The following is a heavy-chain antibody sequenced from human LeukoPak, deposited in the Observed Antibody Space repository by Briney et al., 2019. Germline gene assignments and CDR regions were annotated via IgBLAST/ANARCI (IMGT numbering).Heavy chain of an antibody. Sequence: NSSETLFLTCAVFGGSISSGGYSWSWIRQPPGKGLEWIGYIYHSGSTYYNPSLKSRVTISVDRSKNQFALKLSSVTAADTAVYYCARLGSPAYCGGDCYLDYWGQGTLVTVSS. J-gene: IGHJ4*02. CDR1: GGSISSGGYS. CDR2: IYHSGST. CDR3: ARLGSPAYCGGDCYLDY. D-gene: IGHD2-21*02. V-gene: IGHV4-30-2*01.